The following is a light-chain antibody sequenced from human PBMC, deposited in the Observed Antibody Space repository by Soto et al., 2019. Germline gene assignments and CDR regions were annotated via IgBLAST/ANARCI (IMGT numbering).Light chain of an antibody. CDR3: SSYTSISTPFV. CDR2: DVT. V-gene: IGLV2-14*03. J-gene: IGLJ1*01. CDR1: SSDVGGYNY. Sequence: QSALTQPASVSGSPGQSITISCTGTSSDVGGYNYVSWYQQHPGKAPKLIIYDVTNRPSGVSDRFSGSKSGNTASLTISGLQAEDGTDYYCSSYTSISTPFVFGTGTKLTVL.